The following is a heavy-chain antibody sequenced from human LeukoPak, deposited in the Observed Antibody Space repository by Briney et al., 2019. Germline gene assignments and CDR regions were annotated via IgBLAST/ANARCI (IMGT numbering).Heavy chain of an antibody. Sequence: GGSLRLYCAASGFTVSNNFMSWVRHSSGKGLEWPSAIYIAGTTYYADSVKGRFTISRDSSKNTLYLQMNSLRAEDTAVYYCARHIAGGSRWLQLPYFYYGLDVWGQGTTVAVSS. J-gene: IGHJ6*02. D-gene: IGHD5-24*01. V-gene: IGHV3-53*01. CDR2: IYIAGTT. CDR1: GFTVSNNF. CDR3: ARHIAGGSRWLQLPYFYYGLDV.